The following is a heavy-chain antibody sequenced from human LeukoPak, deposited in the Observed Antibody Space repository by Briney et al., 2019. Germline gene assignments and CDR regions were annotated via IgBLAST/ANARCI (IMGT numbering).Heavy chain of an antibody. CDR2: ISSDGSRV. D-gene: IGHD4/OR15-4a*01. J-gene: IGHJ4*02. V-gene: IGHV3-74*01. Sequence: GGSLRLSCAASGFTFSDYWMHWVRQAPGKGLVWVSRISSDGSRVTYADSVKGRFTISRDNAKNTLYLQMNSLRAEDTAVYYCARRAGAYSHPYDYWGQGTLVTVSS. CDR3: ARRAGAYSHPYDY. CDR1: GFTFSDYW.